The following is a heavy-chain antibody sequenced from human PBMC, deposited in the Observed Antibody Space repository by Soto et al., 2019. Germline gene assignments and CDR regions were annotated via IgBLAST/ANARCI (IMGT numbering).Heavy chain of an antibody. V-gene: IGHV3-9*01. Sequence: EVQLVESGGGLVQPGRSLRLSCAASGFTFDDYAMHWVRQAPGKGLEWVSGINWNSNNIGYADSVKGRFTISRDNAKNSLYLQMHSLRAEDTALYYCAKAPYTTISYYYMDVWGKGTTVTVSS. CDR3: AKAPYTTISYYYMDV. D-gene: IGHD5-12*01. J-gene: IGHJ6*03. CDR1: GFTFDDYA. CDR2: INWNSNNI.